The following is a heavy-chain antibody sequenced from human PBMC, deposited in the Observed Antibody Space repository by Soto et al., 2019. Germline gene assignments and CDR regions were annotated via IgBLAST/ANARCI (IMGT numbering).Heavy chain of an antibody. CDR1: LWTFIYYF. Sequence: AVPVPRQASLWTFIYYFMHEVRPAPGQGREGVGWINPNSGGTNYTQKFQGRVTITRDMSISTAYMELSRLRSDDTAVYYCARVLQGWELLGSPSDAFDIWGQGTLVTVSS. J-gene: IGHJ3*02. V-gene: IGHV1-2*02. D-gene: IGHD1-26*01. CDR2: INPNSGGT. CDR3: ARVLQGWELLGSPSDAFDI.